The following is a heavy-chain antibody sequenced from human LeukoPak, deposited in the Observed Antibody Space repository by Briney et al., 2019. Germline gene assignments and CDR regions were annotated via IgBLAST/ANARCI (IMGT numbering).Heavy chain of an antibody. Sequence: ASVKVFCKASGYTFTSYDINWVRQATGQGLEWMGWMNPNSGNTGYAQKFQGRVTMTRNTSISTAYMELSSLRSEDTAVYYCARVGIVATRRGRWFDPWGQGTLVTVSS. CDR3: ARVGIVATRRGRWFDP. D-gene: IGHD5-12*01. CDR2: MNPNSGNT. J-gene: IGHJ5*02. V-gene: IGHV1-8*01. CDR1: GYTFTSYD.